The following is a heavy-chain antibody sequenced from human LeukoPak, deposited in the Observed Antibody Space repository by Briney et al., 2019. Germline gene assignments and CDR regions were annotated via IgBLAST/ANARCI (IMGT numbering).Heavy chain of an antibody. J-gene: IGHJ6*02. Sequence: SETLSLTCAVYGGSFSGYYWSWIRQPPGKGLEWIGEINHSGSTNYNPSLKSRVTISVDTSKNQFSLKLSSVTAADTAVYYCASITTDQNYYYYGTDVWGQGTTVTVSS. CDR3: ASITTDQNYYYYGTDV. CDR1: GGSFSGYY. V-gene: IGHV4-34*01. CDR2: INHSGST. D-gene: IGHD4-17*01.